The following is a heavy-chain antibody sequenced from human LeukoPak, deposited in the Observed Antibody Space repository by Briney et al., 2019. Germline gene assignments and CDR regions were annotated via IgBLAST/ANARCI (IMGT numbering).Heavy chain of an antibody. D-gene: IGHD6-6*01. CDR3: ARHTSKTYSSSSDWFDP. J-gene: IGHJ5*02. CDR1: GGPISSSY. CDR2: IYSSGTT. Sequence: SETLSLTCTVSGGPISSSYWSWIRQPPGKRLEWIGYIYSSGTTNYNPSLKSRLTISVDTSKNQFSLNLNSVTAADTAVYYCARHTSKTYSSSSDWFDPWGQGTLVTVSS. V-gene: IGHV4-4*09.